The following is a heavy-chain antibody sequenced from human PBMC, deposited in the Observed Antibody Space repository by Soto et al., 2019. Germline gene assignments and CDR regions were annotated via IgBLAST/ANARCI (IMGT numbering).Heavy chain of an antibody. V-gene: IGHV4-34*01. CDR2: INHSGGT. J-gene: IGHJ6*02. Sequence: SETLSLTCAAYGGSFSGYYWTWIRQAPGKGLEWIGEINHSGGTNYNSSLKSRVTISVDTSKNQFSLKLSSVTAADTAVYYCARGASTIIYGMDVWGQGTTVTVSS. D-gene: IGHD5-12*01. CDR1: GGSFSGYY. CDR3: ARGASTIIYGMDV.